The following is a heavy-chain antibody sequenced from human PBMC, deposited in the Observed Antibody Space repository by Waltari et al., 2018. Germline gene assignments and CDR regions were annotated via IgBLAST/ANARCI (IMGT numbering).Heavy chain of an antibody. Sequence: EVQLLEFGGGLVQPGGSLRLPCAASEITFSSFAMNWLRQTPGMGLEWLCALSGRGDATYYADSVRGRFTITRDNSKNALYLQMDSLRAEETAVYYCAKKGVSVAGPGTWLTTYDWFDPWGQGTLVTVSS. J-gene: IGHJ5*02. CDR1: EITFSSFA. CDR3: AKKGVSVAGPGTWLTTYDWFDP. CDR2: LSGRGDAT. D-gene: IGHD6-19*01. V-gene: IGHV3-23*01.